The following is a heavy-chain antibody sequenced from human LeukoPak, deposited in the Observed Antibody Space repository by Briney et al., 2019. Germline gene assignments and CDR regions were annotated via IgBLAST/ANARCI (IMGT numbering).Heavy chain of an antibody. CDR1: GFTFSSYA. CDR2: ISYDGSNK. V-gene: IGHV3-30*04. J-gene: IGHJ4*02. Sequence: GRSLRLSCAASGFTFSSYAMHWVRQAPGKGLEWVAVISYDGSNKYYADSVKGRFTISIDNSKNTLYLQMNSLRAEDTAVYYCARVYYDSSGYPAFDYWGQGTLVTVSS. CDR3: ARVYYDSSGYPAFDY. D-gene: IGHD3-22*01.